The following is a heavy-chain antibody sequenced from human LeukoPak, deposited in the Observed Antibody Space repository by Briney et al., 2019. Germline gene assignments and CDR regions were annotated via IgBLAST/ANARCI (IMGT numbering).Heavy chain of an antibody. CDR1: GFTFAIHA. Sequence: GGSLRLSCAASGFTFAIHAMTWLRQAPGKGLEWVSSISSGSNYIHYADSVKGRFTISRDNGKNSLYLQMNSLRAEDTAVYYCARGTVVAEYFDYWGQGTLVTVSS. D-gene: IGHD2-15*01. J-gene: IGHJ4*02. CDR2: ISSGSNYI. CDR3: ARGTVVAEYFDY. V-gene: IGHV3-21*01.